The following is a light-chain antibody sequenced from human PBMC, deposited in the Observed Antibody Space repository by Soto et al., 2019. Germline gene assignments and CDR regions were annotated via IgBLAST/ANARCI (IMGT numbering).Light chain of an antibody. CDR3: MQDLQTPYT. J-gene: IGKJ2*01. CDR2: LGF. CDR1: QRLLHSNGNYF. Sequence: EIVVTQSPPSLTVTPGEPASISCRTSQRLLHSNGNYFLDWYLQKPGQPPQLLIYLGFNRTSGGVDRVSGSGAGTDVTQNISSVEADDVGVYYCMQDLQTPYTFGQGTRVEIK. V-gene: IGKV2-28*01.